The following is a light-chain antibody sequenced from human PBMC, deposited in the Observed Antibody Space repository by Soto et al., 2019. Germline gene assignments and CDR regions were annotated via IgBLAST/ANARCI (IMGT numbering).Light chain of an antibody. CDR3: QQYHSDPIT. Sequence: DIVMTQSADSLAVSLGERATINCKSSQSVLSTSNNKNYLAWFQQKPGQPPKLVIYWASVRASGVPDRFSGSGSGTDFTLTISSLQAEDVAVYYCQQYHSDPITFGQGTRLEIK. CDR1: QSVLSTSNNKNY. J-gene: IGKJ5*01. V-gene: IGKV4-1*01. CDR2: WAS.